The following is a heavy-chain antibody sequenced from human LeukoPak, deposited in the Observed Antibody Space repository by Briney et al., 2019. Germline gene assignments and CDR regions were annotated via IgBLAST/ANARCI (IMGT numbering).Heavy chain of an antibody. D-gene: IGHD4-11*01. Sequence: SETLSLTCAVYGGSFSGYYWSWIRQPPGKGLEWIGEINHSGSTNYNPSLKSRVTISVDTSKNQFSLKLSSVTAADTAVYYCARGHPGAAYYNKWWFDPWGQGTLVTVSS. CDR3: ARGHPGAAYYNKWWFDP. V-gene: IGHV4-34*01. J-gene: IGHJ5*02. CDR1: GGSFSGYY. CDR2: INHSGST.